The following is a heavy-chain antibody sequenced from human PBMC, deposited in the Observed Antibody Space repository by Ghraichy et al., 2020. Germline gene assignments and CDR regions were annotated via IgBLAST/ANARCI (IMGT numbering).Heavy chain of an antibody. Sequence: ASVKVSCKASGYTFTSYGISWVRQAPGQGLEWMGWISAYNGNTNYAQKLQGRVTMTTDTSTSTAYMELRSLRSDDTAVYYCARDLHLIAVAVTRLFDYWGQGTLVTVSS. J-gene: IGHJ4*02. V-gene: IGHV1-18*01. CDR3: ARDLHLIAVAVTRLFDY. D-gene: IGHD6-19*01. CDR2: ISAYNGNT. CDR1: GYTFTSYG.